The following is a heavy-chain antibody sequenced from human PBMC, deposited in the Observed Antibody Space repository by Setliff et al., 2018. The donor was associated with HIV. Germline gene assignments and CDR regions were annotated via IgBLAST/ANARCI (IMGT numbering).Heavy chain of an antibody. V-gene: IGHV1-24*01. D-gene: IGHD1-26*01. CDR2: FDPELGET. CDR3: AIDNRGGVGAPYYFDY. CDR1: GYTLTKLS. Sequence: ASVKVSCKVSGYTLTKLSMHWVRQAPGKGLEWMGGFDPELGETFFAQRFQGRITMTGDTSADTAYMELRSLRSDDTATYYCAIDNRGGVGAPYYFDYWVQGARVTVSS. J-gene: IGHJ4*02.